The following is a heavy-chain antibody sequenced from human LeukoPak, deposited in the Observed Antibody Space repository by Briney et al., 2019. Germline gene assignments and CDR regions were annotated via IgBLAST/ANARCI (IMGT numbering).Heavy chain of an antibody. Sequence: PGGSLRLSCTVSGFTVSSNSMSWVRQAPGKGLEWVSFIYSDNTHYSYSVKGRFTISRDNSKNTLYLQMNSLRAEDTAVYYCAKRARVWGSYRYPDLDYWGQGTLVTVSS. CDR2: IYSDNT. V-gene: IGHV3-53*01. CDR1: GFTVSSNS. J-gene: IGHJ4*02. CDR3: AKRARVWGSYRYPDLDY. D-gene: IGHD3-16*02.